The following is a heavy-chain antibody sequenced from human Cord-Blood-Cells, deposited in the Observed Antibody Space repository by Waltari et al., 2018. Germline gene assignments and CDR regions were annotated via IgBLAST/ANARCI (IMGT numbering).Heavy chain of an antibody. CDR1: GGSISSSSYY. CDR3: ARRSGKQLDYFDY. J-gene: IGHJ4*02. CDR2: IYYSGST. Sequence: QLQLQESGPGLVKPSETLSLTGTVSGGSISSSSYYWGWIRQPPGKGLEWIGSIYYSGSTYYNPSLKRRVTISVDTSKNQFSLKLSSVTAADTAVYYCARRSGKQLDYFDYWGQGTLVTVSS. D-gene: IGHD6-6*01. V-gene: IGHV4-39*01.